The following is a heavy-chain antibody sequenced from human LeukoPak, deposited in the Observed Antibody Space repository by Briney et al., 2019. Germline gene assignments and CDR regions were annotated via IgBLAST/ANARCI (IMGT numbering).Heavy chain of an antibody. CDR3: ARDAVTVNSYYFDY. V-gene: IGHV4-61*01. D-gene: IGHD4-11*01. CDR2: IYYSGST. Sequence: SETLTLTCTVSGGSVSSGSYYWSWIRQPPGKGLEWIGYIYYSGSTNYNPSLKSRVTISVDTSKNQFSLKLSSVTAADTAVYYCARDAVTVNSYYFDYWGQGTLVTVSS. J-gene: IGHJ4*02. CDR1: GGSVSSGSYY.